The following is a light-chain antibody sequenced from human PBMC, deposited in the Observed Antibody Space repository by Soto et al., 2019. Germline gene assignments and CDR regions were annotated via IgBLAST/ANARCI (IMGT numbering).Light chain of an antibody. CDR3: SSYSGSNNLL. V-gene: IGLV2-8*01. Sequence: QSVLTQPPSASGSPGQSVAISCTGTSSDVGGYNSVSWYQQHPGKAPKLMIYDVRKRPSGVPDRFSGSKSGNTASLTVSGLKADDEADYYCSSYSGSNNLLFGGGTKVTVL. CDR2: DVR. CDR1: SSDVGGYNS. J-gene: IGLJ2*01.